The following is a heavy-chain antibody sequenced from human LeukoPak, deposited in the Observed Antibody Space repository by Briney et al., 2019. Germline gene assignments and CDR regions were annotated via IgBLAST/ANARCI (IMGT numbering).Heavy chain of an antibody. D-gene: IGHD2-2*01. CDR1: GGSISSYY. V-gene: IGHV4-4*07. CDR3: ARRMGVVVPAAYFDY. CDR2: IYTSGST. J-gene: IGHJ4*02. Sequence: PSETLSLTCTVSGGSISSYYWSWIRQPAGKGLEWIGRIYTSGSTNYNPSLKSRVTISVDTPKNQFSLKLSSVTAADTAVYYCARRMGVVVPAAYFDYWGQGTLVTVSP.